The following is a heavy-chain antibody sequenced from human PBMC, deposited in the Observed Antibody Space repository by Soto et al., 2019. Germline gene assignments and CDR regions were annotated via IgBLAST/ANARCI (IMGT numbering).Heavy chain of an antibody. CDR3: AQGSGWWFDN. J-gene: IGHJ5*02. Sequence: CGFRIIKRKVGVAWIRQPPGKALEWLALIYWNDDNHYSPSLKSRLTITKDTAKIQVVLIMTDMDPVDTATYCCAQGSGWWFDNWGQGTLVTV. CDR1: GFRIIKRKVG. CDR2: IYWNDDN. D-gene: IGHD2-15*01. V-gene: IGHV2-5*01.